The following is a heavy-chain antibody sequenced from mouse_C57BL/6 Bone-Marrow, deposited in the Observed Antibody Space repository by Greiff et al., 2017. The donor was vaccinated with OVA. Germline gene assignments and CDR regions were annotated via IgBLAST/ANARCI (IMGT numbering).Heavy chain of an antibody. CDR1: GYTFTSYW. Sequence: QVQLQQPGAELVKPGASVKLSCKASGYTFTSYWMQWVTQRPGQGLEWIGEIDPSDSYTNYNQKFKGKATLTVDTSSSTAYMQLSSLTSEDSAVYYCARRGDAWFAYWGQGTLVTVSA. D-gene: IGHD3-3*01. J-gene: IGHJ3*01. CDR3: ARRGDAWFAY. V-gene: IGHV1-50*01. CDR2: IDPSDSYT.